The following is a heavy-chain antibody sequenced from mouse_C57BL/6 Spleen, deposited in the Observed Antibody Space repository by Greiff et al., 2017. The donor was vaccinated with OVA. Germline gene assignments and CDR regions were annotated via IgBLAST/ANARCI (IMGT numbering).Heavy chain of an antibody. Sequence: QVQLQQSGAELVKPGASVKISCKASGYAFSSYWMNWVKQRPGKGLEWIGQIYPGDGDTNYNGKFKGKATLTADKSSSTAYMQLSSLTSEDSAVYFCARSTTVVERDYWGQGTTLTVSS. CDR1: GYAFSSYW. D-gene: IGHD1-1*01. J-gene: IGHJ2*01. CDR3: ARSTTVVERDY. CDR2: IYPGDGDT. V-gene: IGHV1-80*01.